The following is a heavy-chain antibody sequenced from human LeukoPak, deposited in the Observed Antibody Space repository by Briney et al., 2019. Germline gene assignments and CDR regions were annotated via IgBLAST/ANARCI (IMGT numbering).Heavy chain of an antibody. Sequence: ASVKVSCKASGYTFTSYGISWVRQAPGQGLEWMGWISAYNGNTNYAQNLQGRVTMTTDTSTSTAYMELRSLTSDDTAIYYCARAPTMSNELSNWFDPWGQGTLVTVSS. D-gene: IGHD3-22*01. CDR1: GYTFTSYG. V-gene: IGHV1-18*01. CDR3: ARAPTMSNELSNWFDP. CDR2: ISAYNGNT. J-gene: IGHJ5*02.